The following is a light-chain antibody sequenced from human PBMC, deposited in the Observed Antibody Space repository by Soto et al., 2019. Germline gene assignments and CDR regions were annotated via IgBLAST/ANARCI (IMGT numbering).Light chain of an antibody. V-gene: IGLV1-51*01. Sequence: QAVVTQPPSVSAAPGQRVTISCSGSSSNIGSNYVSWYQHLPGTAPKLLMYDNHKRPSGIPDRFSGSKSGTSATLGITGLQTGDEADYYCGTWDSSLSAYVFGTGTQLTVL. J-gene: IGLJ1*01. CDR2: DNH. CDR3: GTWDSSLSAYV. CDR1: SSNIGSNY.